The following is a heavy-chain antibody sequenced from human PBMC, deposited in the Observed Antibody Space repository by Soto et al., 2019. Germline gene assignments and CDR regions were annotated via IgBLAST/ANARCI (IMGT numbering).Heavy chain of an antibody. J-gene: IGHJ5*02. Sequence: QVQLQESGPGLVKPSQTLSLTCTVSGGSISSGGYYWSWIRQHPGKGLEWIGYIYYSGSTYYNPSLKSRVTISVDTSKNQFSQKLSSVTAADTAVYYCARAYYDSSGYYPDNWFDPWGQGTLVTVSS. CDR1: GGSISSGGYY. V-gene: IGHV4-31*03. CDR2: IYYSGST. CDR3: ARAYYDSSGYYPDNWFDP. D-gene: IGHD3-22*01.